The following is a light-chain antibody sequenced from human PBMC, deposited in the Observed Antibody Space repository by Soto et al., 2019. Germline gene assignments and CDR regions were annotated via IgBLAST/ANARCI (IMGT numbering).Light chain of an antibody. CDR1: SSDVGGYNY. V-gene: IGLV2-14*01. J-gene: IGLJ2*01. Sequence: QSALTQPASVSGSPGQSITISCTGTSSDVGGYNYVSWYQQHPGKAPKLMIYEVSNRPSGVSNGFSGSKSGNTASLTISGLQAEDEADYYCSSYTSISTHVVFGGGTKLTVL. CDR3: SSYTSISTHVV. CDR2: EVS.